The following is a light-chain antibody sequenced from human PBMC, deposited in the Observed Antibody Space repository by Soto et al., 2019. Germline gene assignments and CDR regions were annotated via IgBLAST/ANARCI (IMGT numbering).Light chain of an antibody. V-gene: IGKV3-20*01. J-gene: IGKJ1*01. CDR3: QQYGSSPRT. CDR2: GAS. Sequence: EIVLTQSPGTLSLSPGERATLSCRASQSVSSSYLAWYQQKPGQAPRLLIYGASSRATGNPDRFSGSGSGTDFTLTISRLEPEDFAVYYGQQYGSSPRTFGQGTKVEIK. CDR1: QSVSSSY.